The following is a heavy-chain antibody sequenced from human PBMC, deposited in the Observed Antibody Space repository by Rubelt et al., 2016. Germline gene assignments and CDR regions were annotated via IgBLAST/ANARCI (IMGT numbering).Heavy chain of an antibody. Sequence: SGSTNYNPSLKSRVTISVDKSKNQFSLKLSSVAAADTAVYYCARGQEVQLERFDPWGQGTLVTVSS. V-gene: IGHV4-4*02. J-gene: IGHJ5*02. CDR3: ARGQEVQLERFDP. CDR2: SGST. D-gene: IGHD1-1*01.